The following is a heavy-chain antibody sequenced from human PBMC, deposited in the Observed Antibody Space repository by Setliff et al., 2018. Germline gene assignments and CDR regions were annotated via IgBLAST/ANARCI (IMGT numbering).Heavy chain of an antibody. J-gene: IGHJ4*02. Sequence: PSETLSLTCGVSGSSITSSNWWSWVRQAPGKGLEWVGQIFHSGSTHFNPSLKSRLTMSVDQSKNQFSLRLRSVTAADTAVYYCARGGTFRYFDFWGQGAPVTVSS. D-gene: IGHD5-12*01. CDR1: GSSITSSNW. V-gene: IGHV4-4*02. CDR3: ARGGTFRYFDF. CDR2: IFHSGST.